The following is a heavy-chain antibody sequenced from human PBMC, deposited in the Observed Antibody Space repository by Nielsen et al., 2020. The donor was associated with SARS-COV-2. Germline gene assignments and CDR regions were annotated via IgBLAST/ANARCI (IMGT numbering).Heavy chain of an antibody. V-gene: IGHV3-30*03. Sequence: GGSLRLSCAASGFTFSSYGMHWVRQAPGKGLEWVAVISYDGSNKYYADSVKGRFTISRDNAKNTLYLQMNSLRAEDTAVYYCARGREAYCGGDCHYMDVWGKGTTVTVSS. J-gene: IGHJ6*03. CDR1: GFTFSSYG. CDR2: ISYDGSNK. D-gene: IGHD2-21*02. CDR3: ARGREAYCGGDCHYMDV.